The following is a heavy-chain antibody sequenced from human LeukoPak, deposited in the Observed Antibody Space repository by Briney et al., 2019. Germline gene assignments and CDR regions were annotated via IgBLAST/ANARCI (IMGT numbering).Heavy chain of an antibody. CDR1: GFTFSNYW. D-gene: IGHD6-13*01. CDR2: IKQDGIEK. Sequence: GGSLSLSCTASGFTFSNYWMSWVRETPEKGLEWVANIKQDGIEKVYVDSVKGRFTISSDNAQTSLYLHMNSLRAEDTAVYYCARDPYSSSWSYGMDVWGQGTTVSVSS. J-gene: IGHJ6*02. CDR3: ARDPYSSSWSYGMDV. V-gene: IGHV3-7*05.